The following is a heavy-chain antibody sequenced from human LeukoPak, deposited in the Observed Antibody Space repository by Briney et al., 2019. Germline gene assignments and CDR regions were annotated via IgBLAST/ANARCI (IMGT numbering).Heavy chain of an antibody. V-gene: IGHV3-23*01. CDR1: GFTFSSYA. CDR2: ISVSGGST. Sequence: GGSLRLSCAASGFTFSSYAMSWSRQAPGKGREWVSAISVSGGSTYYADSVKGRFTISRDNSKNTLYLQMNSLRAEDTAVYYCAKAHRKLFGRGYDAFDIWGQGTMVTVSS. CDR3: AKAHRKLFGRGYDAFDI. J-gene: IGHJ3*02. D-gene: IGHD3-3*01.